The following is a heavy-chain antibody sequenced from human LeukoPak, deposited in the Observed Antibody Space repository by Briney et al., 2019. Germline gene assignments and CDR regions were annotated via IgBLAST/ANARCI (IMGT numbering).Heavy chain of an antibody. CDR2: IRYDGSNK. J-gene: IGHJ5*02. D-gene: IGHD3-10*01. CDR1: GFTFSSYG. V-gene: IGHV3-30*02. Sequence: PGGSRRLSCAASGFTFSSYGMHWVRQAPGKGLEWVAFIRYDGSNKYYADSVKGRFTISRDNSKNTLYLQMNSLRAEDTAVYYCAKVGISYGSGDNWFDPWGQGTLVTVSS. CDR3: AKVGISYGSGDNWFDP.